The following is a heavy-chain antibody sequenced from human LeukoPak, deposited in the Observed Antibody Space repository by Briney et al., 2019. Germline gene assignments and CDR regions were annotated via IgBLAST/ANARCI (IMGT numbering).Heavy chain of an antibody. V-gene: IGHV6-1*01. Sequence: SQTLSLTCAISGDSVSSNSVTWNWIRQSPSRGLEWLGRTYYRSKWYNDYAVSVKSRMTINPDTSKNQLSLQLNSVTPEDTAVYYCARVFTSSGPYYSDYWGQGTLVTVSS. J-gene: IGHJ4*02. CDR1: GDSVSSNSVT. D-gene: IGHD6-25*01. CDR2: TYYRSKWYN. CDR3: ARVFTSSGPYYSDY.